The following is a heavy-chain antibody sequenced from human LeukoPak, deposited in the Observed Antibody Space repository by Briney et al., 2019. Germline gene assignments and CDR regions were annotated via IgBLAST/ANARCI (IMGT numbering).Heavy chain of an antibody. D-gene: IGHD6-19*01. J-gene: IGHJ4*02. Sequence: PSETLSLTCTVSGASISSTSDYWGWIRQPPGKGLEWIGTIYYSGRAYYNPSLKSRLTISVDTSKNQFSLKLNSVTAADTAVYFCARQVVAVAGTGYFDYWGQGTLVTVSS. V-gene: IGHV4-39*01. CDR3: ARQVVAVAGTGYFDY. CDR1: GASISSTSDY. CDR2: IYYSGRA.